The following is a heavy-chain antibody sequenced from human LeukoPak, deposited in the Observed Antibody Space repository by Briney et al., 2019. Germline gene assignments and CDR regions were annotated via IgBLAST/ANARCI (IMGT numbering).Heavy chain of an antibody. CDR3: ARENGYRRGFDY. J-gene: IGHJ4*02. Sequence: ASVKVSCKASGYTFINYYMHWVRQAPGQGLEWMGIINASGGSTSYAQKFQGRVTMTRDTSTGTIYMELSSLRSEDTAMYYCARENGYRRGFDYWGRGTLVTVSS. CDR1: GYTFINYY. V-gene: IGHV1-46*01. CDR2: INASGGST. D-gene: IGHD5-18*01.